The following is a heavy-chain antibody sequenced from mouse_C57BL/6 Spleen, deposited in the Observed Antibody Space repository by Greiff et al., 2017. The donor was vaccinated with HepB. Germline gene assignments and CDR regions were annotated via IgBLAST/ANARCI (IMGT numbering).Heavy chain of an antibody. Sequence: VQLQQSGPELVKPGASVKIPCKASGYTFTDYNMDWVKQSHGKSLEWIGDINPNNGGTIYNQKFKGKATLTVDKSSSTAYMELRSLTSEDTAVYYCARFQYSNYGGAMDYWGQGTSVTVSS. V-gene: IGHV1-18*01. J-gene: IGHJ4*01. CDR3: ARFQYSNYGGAMDY. CDR1: GYTFTDYN. D-gene: IGHD2-5*01. CDR2: INPNNGGT.